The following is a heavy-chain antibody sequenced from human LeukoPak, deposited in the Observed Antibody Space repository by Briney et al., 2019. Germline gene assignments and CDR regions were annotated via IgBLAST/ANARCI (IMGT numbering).Heavy chain of an antibody. CDR2: IIPIFGTA. CDR3: ARVVADGYNYPPTYYFDY. D-gene: IGHD5-24*01. V-gene: IGHV1-69*13. J-gene: IGHJ4*02. Sequence: RASVTVSCKASGGTFSSYAISWVRQAPGQGREWMGGIIPIFGTANYAQKVQGRVTITADESTSTAYMELSSLRSEDTAVYYCARVVADGYNYPPTYYFDYWGQGTLVTVSS. CDR1: GGTFSSYA.